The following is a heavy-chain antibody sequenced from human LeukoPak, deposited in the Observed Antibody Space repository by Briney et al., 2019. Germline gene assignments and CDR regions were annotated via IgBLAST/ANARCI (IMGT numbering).Heavy chain of an antibody. Sequence: LGGSLRLSCGASGFTFSNYAINWVRQAPGKRLEWVSSITGTGRDTYYADSVKGRFTISRDNAKNSLYLQMNSLRAEDTAVYYCARGSEASYWGQGTLVTVSS. J-gene: IGHJ4*02. CDR2: ITGTGRDT. V-gene: IGHV3-21*01. CDR1: GFTFSNYA. CDR3: ARGSEASY.